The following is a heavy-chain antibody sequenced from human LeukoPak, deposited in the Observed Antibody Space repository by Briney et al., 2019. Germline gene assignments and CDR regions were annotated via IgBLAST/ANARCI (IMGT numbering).Heavy chain of an antibody. V-gene: IGHV3-23*01. J-gene: IGHJ4*02. CDR2: INGSGSGT. Sequence: GGSLRLSCATSGFTFSTYAMSWVRQAPGKGLEWVSLINGSGSGTHYADSVKGRFTISRDNSKNMLYLHMNTLRADDTAVYYCARSGTEDGYNIYFDHWGQGTLVTVSS. D-gene: IGHD5-24*01. CDR3: ARSGTEDGYNIYFDH. CDR1: GFTFSTYA.